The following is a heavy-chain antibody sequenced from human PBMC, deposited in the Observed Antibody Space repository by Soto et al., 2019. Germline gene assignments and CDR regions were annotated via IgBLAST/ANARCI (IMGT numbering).Heavy chain of an antibody. CDR2: ITSSSSTI. J-gene: IGHJ4*02. CDR1: GFTFRSYS. D-gene: IGHD3-22*01. CDR3: ATPPTDYYDSSGHLDYSI. V-gene: IGHV3-48*02. Sequence: EVQLVESGGGLVQPGGSLRLSCAASGFTFRSYSMNWVCQAPGKGLEWISYITSSSSTIYYAGSVKGRFTISRDNARNSLYLQINSLRDEDTAVYYCATPPTDYYDSSGHLDYSIWGQGTLVTVSS.